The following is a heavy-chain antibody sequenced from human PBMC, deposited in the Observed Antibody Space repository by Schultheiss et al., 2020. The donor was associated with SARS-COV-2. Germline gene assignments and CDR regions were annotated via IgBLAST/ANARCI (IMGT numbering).Heavy chain of an antibody. CDR2: IYHSGST. CDR3: AREGWQQLVDY. D-gene: IGHD6-13*01. J-gene: IGHJ4*02. Sequence: SETLSLTCAVYGGSFSGYYWSWIRQPPGKGLEWIGYIYHSGSTNYNPSLKSRVTISVDTSKNQFSLKLSSVTAADTAVYYCAREGWQQLVDYWGQGTLVTVSS. V-gene: IGHV4-34*01. CDR1: GGSFSGYY.